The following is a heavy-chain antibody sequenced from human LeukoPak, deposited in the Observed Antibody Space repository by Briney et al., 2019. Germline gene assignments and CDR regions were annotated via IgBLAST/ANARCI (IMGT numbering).Heavy chain of an antibody. CDR1: GYTFVDKY. V-gene: IGHV1-2*02. D-gene: IGHD4-17*01. CDR3: ARLNGDHVYYFDY. Sequence: ASVKVSCKASGYTFVDKYMHWVRQAPGQGLEWMGWINPNSGGTNYAQKFQGRVTMTRDTSISTAYMELSRLRSDDTAVYYCARLNGDHVYYFDYWGQGTLVTVSS. CDR2: INPNSGGT. J-gene: IGHJ4*02.